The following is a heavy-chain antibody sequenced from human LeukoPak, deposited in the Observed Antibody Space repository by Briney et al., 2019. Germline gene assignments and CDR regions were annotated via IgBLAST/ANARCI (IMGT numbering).Heavy chain of an antibody. D-gene: IGHD3-16*01. CDR3: ARETYDYVWGGQIPPDY. V-gene: IGHV3-74*01. J-gene: IGHJ4*02. CDR1: GFTFSSYA. CDR2: INSDGSST. Sequence: GGSLRLSCAASGFTFSSYAMSWVRQAPGKGLVWVSRINSDGSSTSYADSVKGRFTISRDNAKNTLYLQMNSLRAEDTAVYYCARETYDYVWGGQIPPDYWGQGTLVTVSS.